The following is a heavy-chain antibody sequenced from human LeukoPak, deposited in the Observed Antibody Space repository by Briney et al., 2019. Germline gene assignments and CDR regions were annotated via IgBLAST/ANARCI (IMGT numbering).Heavy chain of an antibody. V-gene: IGHV1-24*01. Sequence: ASVKVSYKVSGYTLTELSMHWVRQAPGKGLEWMGGFDPEDGETIYAQKFQGRVTMTEDTSTDTAYMELSSLRSEDTAVYYCATRSAFGSYFDYWGQGTLVTVSS. CDR1: GYTLTELS. D-gene: IGHD1-26*01. CDR3: ATRSAFGSYFDY. CDR2: FDPEDGET. J-gene: IGHJ4*02.